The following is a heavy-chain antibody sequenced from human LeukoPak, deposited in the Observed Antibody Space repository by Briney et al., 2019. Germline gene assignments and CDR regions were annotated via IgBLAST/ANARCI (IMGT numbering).Heavy chain of an antibody. J-gene: IGHJ4*02. CDR2: IYYSGST. Sequence: SETLSLTCTVSGGSISSYYWSWIRQPPGKGLEWIGYIYYSGSTNYNPSLKSRVTISVDASKNQFSLKLSSVTAADTAVYYCAREGYSYGVDYWGQGTLVTVSS. V-gene: IGHV4-59*01. CDR3: AREGYSYGVDY. D-gene: IGHD5-18*01. CDR1: GGSISSYY.